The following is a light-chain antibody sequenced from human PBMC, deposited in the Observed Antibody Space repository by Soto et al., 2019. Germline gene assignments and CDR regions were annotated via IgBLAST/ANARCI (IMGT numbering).Light chain of an antibody. CDR1: QGISYY. CDR2: GAS. J-gene: IGKJ2*01. CDR3: QQYGPSFPMYT. V-gene: IGKV3-20*01. Sequence: LTQSPSFLSASVGDRVTITCRATQGISYYLAWYQQKPGQAPRLLIYGASTRATGIPDRFTVRGSGTDFTLTISRLEPEDSAVYYCQQYGPSFPMYTFGQGTKLVIK.